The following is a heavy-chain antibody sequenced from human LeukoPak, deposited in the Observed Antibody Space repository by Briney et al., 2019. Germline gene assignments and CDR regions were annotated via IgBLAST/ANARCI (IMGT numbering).Heavy chain of an antibody. Sequence: ASVKVSCKASGYTFTGYYMHWVRQAPGQGLEWMGWINPNSGGTNYAQKFQGWVTMTRDTSISTAYMELSRLRSDDTAVYYCARAGGSLEYLLDYLGQGTLVNLSS. CDR2: INPNSGGT. J-gene: IGHJ4*02. V-gene: IGHV1-2*04. CDR1: GYTFTGYY. D-gene: IGHD3-16*01. CDR3: ARAGGSLEYLLDY.